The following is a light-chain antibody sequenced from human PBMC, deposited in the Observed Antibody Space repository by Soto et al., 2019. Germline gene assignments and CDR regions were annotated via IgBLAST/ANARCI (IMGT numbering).Light chain of an antibody. Sequence: QSALTQPASVSGSPGQSITISCTGTGSDVGGYNYVSWYQQHPGKAPKLMIYDVSNRPSGVSNRFSGSKSGNTASLTISGLQAEDEADYYCSSYTSSSTLVVFGVGTKLTVL. J-gene: IGLJ2*01. CDR1: GSDVGGYNY. CDR2: DVS. CDR3: SSYTSSSTLVV. V-gene: IGLV2-14*01.